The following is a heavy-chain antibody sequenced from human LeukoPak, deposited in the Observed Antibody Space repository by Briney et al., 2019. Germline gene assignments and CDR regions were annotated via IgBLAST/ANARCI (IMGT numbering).Heavy chain of an antibody. J-gene: IGHJ6*02. CDR3: ARVKGDYYYGMDV. CDR2: INPNSGGT. V-gene: IGHV1-2*04. CDR1: GYTFTGYY. Sequence: ASVTVSCKASGYTFTGYYMHWVRQAPGQGLEWMGWINPNSGGTNYAQKFQGWVTMTRDTSISTAYMELSRLRSDDTAVYYCARVKGDYYYGMDVWGQGTTVTVSS.